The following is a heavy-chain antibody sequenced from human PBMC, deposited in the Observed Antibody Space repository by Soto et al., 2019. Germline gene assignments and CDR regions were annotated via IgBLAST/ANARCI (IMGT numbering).Heavy chain of an antibody. V-gene: IGHV1-3*01. CDR3: ASGRLQFPSFFN. CDR1: GSTFTSNA. Sequence: ASLKVSCKASGSTFTSNAIHWVRQAPGQRLEWMGWLISGNGNTKYSQKFQGRVTITRDTSASTTYMDLSSLKSEDTAVYYCASGRLQFPSFFNWGQGTRVTVS. D-gene: IGHD6-25*01. J-gene: IGHJ4*02. CDR2: LISGNGNT.